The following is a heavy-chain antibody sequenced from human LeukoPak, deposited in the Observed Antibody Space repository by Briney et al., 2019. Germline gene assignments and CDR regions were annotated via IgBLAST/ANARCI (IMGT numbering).Heavy chain of an antibody. CDR3: ATSDDYGDYVRAGGAFDI. Sequence: GGSLRLSCAASGFTFSNYAMSWVRQAPGKGLIWVSSTIGSGGSTYYTDSVKGRFTISRDNSKNALYLQMNGLRAEDTAVYYCATSDDYGDYVRAGGAFDIWGQGTMVTVSS. CDR2: TIGSGGST. CDR1: GFTFSNYA. D-gene: IGHD4-17*01. J-gene: IGHJ3*02. V-gene: IGHV3-23*01.